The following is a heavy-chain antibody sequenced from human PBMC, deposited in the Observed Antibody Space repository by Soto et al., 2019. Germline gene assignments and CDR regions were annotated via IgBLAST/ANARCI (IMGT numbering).Heavy chain of an antibody. V-gene: IGHV4-4*02. CDR2: IYHSGST. CDR3: ARDRVVVVPAAIVYYYYGMDV. J-gene: IGHJ6*02. CDR1: GGSISSSNW. D-gene: IGHD2-2*02. Sequence: SETLSLTCTVSGGSISSSNWWSWVRQPPGKGLEWIGEIYHSGSTNYNPSLKSRVTISVDKSKNQFSLKLSSVTAADTAVYYCARDRVVVVPAAIVYYYYGMDVWGRGTTVTVSS.